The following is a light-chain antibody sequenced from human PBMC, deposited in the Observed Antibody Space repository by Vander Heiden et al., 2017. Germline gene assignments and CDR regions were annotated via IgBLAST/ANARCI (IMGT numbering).Light chain of an antibody. CDR3: QQYNSYWT. Sequence: DIQMTQSPSTLPASVGDRVTITCRASQIISSWLAWYQQKPGKAPKLLIYKASSLESGVPSRFSGSGSGTEFTLTINSLQPDDSATYYCQQYNSYWTFGQGTKVEIK. CDR2: KAS. CDR1: QIISSW. J-gene: IGKJ1*01. V-gene: IGKV1-5*03.